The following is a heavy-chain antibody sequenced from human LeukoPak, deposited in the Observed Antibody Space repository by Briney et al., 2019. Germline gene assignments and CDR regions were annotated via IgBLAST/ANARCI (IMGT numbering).Heavy chain of an antibody. J-gene: IGHJ4*02. V-gene: IGHV3-30*02. CDR3: ARDLAYYDSSGYYDY. CDR1: GFTFSSYG. CDR2: IRYDGSNK. Sequence: PGGSLRLSCAASGFTFSSYGMHWVRQAPGKGLEWVAFIRYDGSNKYYADSVKGRFTISRDNAKNSLYLQMNSLRAEDTAVYYCARDLAYYDSSGYYDYWGQGTLVTVSS. D-gene: IGHD3-22*01.